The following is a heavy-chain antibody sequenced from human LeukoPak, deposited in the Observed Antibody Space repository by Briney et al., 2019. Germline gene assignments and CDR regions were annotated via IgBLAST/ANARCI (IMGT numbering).Heavy chain of an antibody. Sequence: SETLSLTCTVSGGSISSYYWSWIRQPPGKGLEWIGYIYYSGSTNYNPSLKSRVTISVDTSKNQFSLKLSSVTAADTAVYYCARVNWGNYYFDYWGQGTLVTVSS. D-gene: IGHD3-16*01. CDR1: GGSISSYY. CDR2: IYYSGST. CDR3: ARVNWGNYYFDY. J-gene: IGHJ4*02. V-gene: IGHV4-59*08.